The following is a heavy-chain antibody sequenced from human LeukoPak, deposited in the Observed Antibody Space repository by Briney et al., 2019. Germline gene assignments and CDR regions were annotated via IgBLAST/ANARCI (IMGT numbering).Heavy chain of an antibody. J-gene: IGHJ4*02. CDR1: GFTLGAYA. D-gene: IGHD5-24*01. CDR2: ISGEGGTS. V-gene: IGHV3-23*01. Sequence: GGSLRLFCADSGFTLGAYAMSWVRQAPGKGLEWDSVISGEGGTSSHAHSVKGRFTISRDDAKITLYLQMKSLRGEDTAVYYCARARSGFAMASWLDSWGQGTLVIVSS. CDR3: ARARSGFAMASWLDS.